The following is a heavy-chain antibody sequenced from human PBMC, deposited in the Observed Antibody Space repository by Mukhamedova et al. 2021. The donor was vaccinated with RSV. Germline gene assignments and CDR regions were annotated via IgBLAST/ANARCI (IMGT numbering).Heavy chain of an antibody. D-gene: IGHD2-15*01. CDR3: ARGGLVVVPRSSYYFYY. J-gene: IGHJ4*02. V-gene: IGHV4-34*01. CDR2: NHSGST. Sequence: NHSGSTNYNPPLKSRVTISVDTSKNQFSLKLSSVTAADTAVYYCARGGLVVVPRSSYYFYYWGQGTLVTVSS.